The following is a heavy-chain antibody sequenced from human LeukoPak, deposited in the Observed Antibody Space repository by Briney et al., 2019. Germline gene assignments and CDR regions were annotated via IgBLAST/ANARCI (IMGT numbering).Heavy chain of an antibody. CDR2: INSDGSST. D-gene: IGHD3-10*01. CDR1: GFTFSNYW. CDR3: AKGGRFGELYYFDY. J-gene: IGHJ4*02. Sequence: GGSLRLSCAASGFTFSNYWMHWVRQAPEKGLVWVSRINSDGSSTNYADSVKGRFTISRDNAKNTLYLQMNSLRAEDMASYYCAKGGRFGELYYFDYWGQGTLVTVSS. V-gene: IGHV3-74*01.